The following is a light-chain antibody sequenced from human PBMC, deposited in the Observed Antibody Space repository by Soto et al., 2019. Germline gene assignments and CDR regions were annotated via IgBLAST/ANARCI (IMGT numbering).Light chain of an antibody. CDR2: GAS. V-gene: IGKV3-15*01. CDR3: QQYNDRPPWT. Sequence: EILMTQSPATLSVSPGDRATLSCRASQSVSNNLAWYQQRPGQAPRLLIYGASTRATGIPARFSGSGSGTEFTLTISSLQSEDFAVYYCQQYNDRPPWTFGQGTKVEIK. CDR1: QSVSNN. J-gene: IGKJ1*01.